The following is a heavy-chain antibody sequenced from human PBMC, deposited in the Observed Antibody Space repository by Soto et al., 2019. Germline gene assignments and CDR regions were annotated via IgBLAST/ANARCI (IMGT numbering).Heavy chain of an antibody. Sequence: QVQLQESGPGLVTPSETLSLTCTVSGDSVGNENYYWAWIRQSPGKGLEWIGYIYYSGTTNYNSHLNSRVTLSVDTSRNQFSLSLTSVTAADTAVYFCARSQRGRTAFTFDYWGQGVLVTVSS. CDR2: IYYSGTT. CDR1: GDSVGNENYY. J-gene: IGHJ4*02. CDR3: ARSQRGRTAFTFDY. V-gene: IGHV4-61*01. D-gene: IGHD1-26*01.